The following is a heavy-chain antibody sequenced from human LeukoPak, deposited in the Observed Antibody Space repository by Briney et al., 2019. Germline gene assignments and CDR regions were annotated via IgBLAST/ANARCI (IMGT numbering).Heavy chain of an antibody. CDR3: ARSMYSSSWYEKGGVDY. CDR2: ISAYNGNT. V-gene: IGHV1-18*01. D-gene: IGHD6-13*01. Sequence: KPGASVTVSCKASGYTFTSYGISWVRQAPGQGLEWMGWISAYNGNTNYAQKLQGRVTMTTDTSTSTAYMELRSLRSDDTAVYYCARSMYSSSWYEKGGVDYWGQGTLVTVSS. CDR1: GYTFTSYG. J-gene: IGHJ4*02.